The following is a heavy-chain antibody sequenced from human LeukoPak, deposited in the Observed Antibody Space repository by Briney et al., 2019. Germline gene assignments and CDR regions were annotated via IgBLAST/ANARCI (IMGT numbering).Heavy chain of an antibody. D-gene: IGHD2-2*01. CDR1: GFTFSSYA. CDR2: ISGSGGST. Sequence: GGSLRLSCAASGFTFSSYAMSWVRQAPGKGLEWVSAISGSGGSTYYADSVKGRFTISRDNSKNTLYLQMNSLRAEDTAVYYCASQGVVPAAMPQYYFDYWGQGTLVTVSS. V-gene: IGHV3-23*01. J-gene: IGHJ4*02. CDR3: ASQGVVPAAMPQYYFDY.